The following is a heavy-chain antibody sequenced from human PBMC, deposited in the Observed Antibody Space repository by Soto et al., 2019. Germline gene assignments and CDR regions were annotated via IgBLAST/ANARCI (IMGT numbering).Heavy chain of an antibody. Sequence: PGGSLRLSCAASGFTFSSYGMHWVRQAPGKGLEWVAVIWYDGSNKYYADSVKGRFTISRDNSKNTLYLQMNSLRAEDTAVYYCARDIASTDFWSGYKDYYMDVWGKGTTVTVSS. J-gene: IGHJ6*03. CDR3: ARDIASTDFWSGYKDYYMDV. V-gene: IGHV3-33*01. CDR2: IWYDGSNK. CDR1: GFTFSSYG. D-gene: IGHD3-3*01.